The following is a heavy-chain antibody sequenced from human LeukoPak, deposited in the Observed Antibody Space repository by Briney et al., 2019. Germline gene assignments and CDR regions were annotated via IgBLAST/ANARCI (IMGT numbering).Heavy chain of an antibody. V-gene: IGHV4-4*02. CDR3: ARRDFWSGYSYDY. CDR1: GGSISSSNW. CDR2: IYHSGST. Sequence: SGTLSLTCAVSGGSISSSNWWSWVRQPPGKGLEWIGEIYHSGSTNYNPSLKSRVTISVDKSKNQFSLKLSSVTAADTAVYYCARRDFWSGYSYDYWGQGTLVTVSS. D-gene: IGHD3-3*01. J-gene: IGHJ4*02.